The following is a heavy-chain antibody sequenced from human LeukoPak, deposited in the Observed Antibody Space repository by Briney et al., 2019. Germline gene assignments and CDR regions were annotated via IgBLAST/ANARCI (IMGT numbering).Heavy chain of an antibody. J-gene: IGHJ4*02. D-gene: IGHD3-10*01. CDR2: ISGSGGST. Sequence: GGSLRLSCAASGFTFSSYAMSWVRQAPGKGLEWVSAISGSGGSTYYADSVKGRFTISRDNSKNTLYLQMNSLRAEDTAVYYCAKDGELLWFGELPTISFDYWGQGTLVTVSS. CDR3: AKDGELLWFGELPTISFDY. V-gene: IGHV3-23*01. CDR1: GFTFSSYA.